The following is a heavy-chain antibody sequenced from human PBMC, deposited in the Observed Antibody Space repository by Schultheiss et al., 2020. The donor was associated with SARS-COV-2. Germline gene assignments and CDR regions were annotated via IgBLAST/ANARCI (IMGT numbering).Heavy chain of an antibody. J-gene: IGHJ4*02. D-gene: IGHD5-12*01. CDR1: GGSISSGTYY. CDR2: IYKSGST. V-gene: IGHV4-61*02. Sequence: SETLSLTCTVSGGSISSGTYYWSWIRQPAGKGLEWIGRIYKSGSTDYNPSLRSRVTISRDTSKNQLSLKLRSVTAADTAVYYCARHRASWLRFDYWGQGTLVTVSS. CDR3: ARHRASWLRFDY.